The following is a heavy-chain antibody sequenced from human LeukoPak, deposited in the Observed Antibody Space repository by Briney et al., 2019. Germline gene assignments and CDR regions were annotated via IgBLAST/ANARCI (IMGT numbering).Heavy chain of an antibody. V-gene: IGHV4-38-2*02. CDR2: IYRNGNT. J-gene: IGHJ4*02. Sequence: SETLSLTCTVSGYSISSGYYWGWIRQPPVKGLEWIGSIYRNGNTYYNPSLKSRVTMSVDTSNNQFSLKLSSVTATDTAMYYCARRWLNYYFDYWGQGTLVTDSS. D-gene: IGHD5-24*01. CDR1: GYSISSGYY. CDR3: ARRWLNYYFDY.